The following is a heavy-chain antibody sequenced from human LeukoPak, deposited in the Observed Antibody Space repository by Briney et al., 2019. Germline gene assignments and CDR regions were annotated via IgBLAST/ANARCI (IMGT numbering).Heavy chain of an antibody. CDR1: GLTFNRYW. D-gene: IGHD6-19*01. CDR2: IKQDGTET. V-gene: IGHV3-7*03. Sequence: PGGSLRLSCVASGLTFNRYWMSWLRQVPGKGLEWVANIKQDGTETHYVDSVKGRFTISRDNAKSSLYLQMNSLRAEDTAVYYCARVDGYSSGWYGNWGQGTLVTVSS. CDR3: ARVDGYSSGWYGN. J-gene: IGHJ4*02.